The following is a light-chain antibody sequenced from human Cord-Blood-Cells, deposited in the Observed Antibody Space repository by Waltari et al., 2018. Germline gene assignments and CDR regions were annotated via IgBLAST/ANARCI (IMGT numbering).Light chain of an antibody. V-gene: IGLV2-14*01. CDR2: DVS. CDR3: SSYTSSSTPYV. J-gene: IGLJ1*01. CDR1: SSDVGGYNY. Sequence: QSALPPPAPVSGSPGQSIPISCPGTSSDVGGYNYVSWYQQHPGKAPKLMIYDVSNRPAGVSNRFSGSKSGNTASLTISGLQAEDEADYYCSSYTSSSTPYVFGTGTKVTVL.